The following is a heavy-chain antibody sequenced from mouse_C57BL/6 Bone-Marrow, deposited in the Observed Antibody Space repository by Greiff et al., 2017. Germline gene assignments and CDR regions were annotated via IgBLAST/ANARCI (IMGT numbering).Heavy chain of an antibody. J-gene: IGHJ4*01. Sequence: QVQLQQSGAELARPGVSVKLSCKASGYTFTSYGISWVKQRTGQGLEWIGEIYPRSGNTYYNEKFKGKATLTADKSSSTAYMELRSLTSEDSAVYFCAREDYWGQGTSVTVSS. CDR1: GYTFTSYG. CDR3: AREDY. V-gene: IGHV1-81*01. CDR2: IYPRSGNT.